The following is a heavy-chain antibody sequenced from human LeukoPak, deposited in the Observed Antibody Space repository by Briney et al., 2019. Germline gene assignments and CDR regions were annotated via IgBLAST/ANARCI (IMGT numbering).Heavy chain of an antibody. V-gene: IGHV4-39*07. CDR3: ARGSFEGVVPAAIDY. CDR2: IYYSGST. Sequence: PSETLSLTCTVSGGSISSSSYYWGWIRQPPGKGLEWIGSIYYSGSTYYNPSLKSRVTISVHTSKNQFSLKLSSVTAADTAVYYCARGSFEGVVPAAIDYWGQGTLVTVSS. D-gene: IGHD2-2*02. J-gene: IGHJ4*02. CDR1: GGSISSSSYY.